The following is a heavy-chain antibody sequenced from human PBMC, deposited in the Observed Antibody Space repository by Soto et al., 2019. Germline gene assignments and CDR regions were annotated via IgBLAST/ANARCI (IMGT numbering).Heavy chain of an antibody. CDR2: ISGSGGST. CDR3: AKKSQPGYCSSTSCYYDY. J-gene: IGHJ4*02. D-gene: IGHD2-2*01. CDR1: GFTFSSYA. Sequence: PGGSLRLSCAASGFTFSSYAMSWVRQAPGKGLEWVSAISGSGGSTYYADSVKGRFTISRDNSKNTLYLQMNSLRAEDTAVYYCAKKSQPGYCSSTSCYYDYWGQGTLVTVSS. V-gene: IGHV3-23*01.